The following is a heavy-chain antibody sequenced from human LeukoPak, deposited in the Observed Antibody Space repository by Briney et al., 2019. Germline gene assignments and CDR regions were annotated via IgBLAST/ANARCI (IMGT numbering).Heavy chain of an antibody. D-gene: IGHD5-24*01. CDR3: ARVSPSGSILLNYNSGDAFDI. Sequence: SETLSLTCTVSGGSISSSSYYWGWIRQPPGKGLEWIGSIYYSGSTYYNPSLKSRVTISVDTSKNQFSLKLSSVTAADTAVYYCARVSPSGSILLNYNSGDAFDIWGQGTMVTVSS. CDR1: GGSISSSSYY. CDR2: IYYSGST. V-gene: IGHV4-39*07. J-gene: IGHJ3*02.